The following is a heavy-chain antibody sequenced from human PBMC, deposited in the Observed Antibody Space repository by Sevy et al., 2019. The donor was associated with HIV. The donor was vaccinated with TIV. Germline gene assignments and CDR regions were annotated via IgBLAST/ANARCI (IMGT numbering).Heavy chain of an antibody. V-gene: IGHV4-34*01. CDR3: ATGVGPAYYYGMDV. Sequence: SETLSLTCAVYGGSFSGYYWSWIRQPPGKGLEWIGEINQSGSTNYNPSLKSRVTISVDTSKNQFFLKLSSVTAADTAVYYCATGVGPAYYYGMDVWGQGTTVTVSS. D-gene: IGHD2-15*01. CDR1: GGSFSGYY. CDR2: INQSGST. J-gene: IGHJ6*02.